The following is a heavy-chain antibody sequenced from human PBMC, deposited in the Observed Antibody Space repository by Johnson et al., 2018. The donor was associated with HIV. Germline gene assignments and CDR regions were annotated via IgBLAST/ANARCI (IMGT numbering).Heavy chain of an antibody. D-gene: IGHD1-26*01. CDR1: GFTFSNYD. V-gene: IGHV3-30*02. CDR2: IRYDGSNK. CDR3: ARDAPDSGSYHAFDI. J-gene: IGHJ3*02. Sequence: VQLVESGGDWVQRGGSLRLSCAASGFTFSNYDIHWVRQATGKGLEWVAFIRYDGSNKYYADSVKGRFTISRDNSKNTLYLQMNSLRAEDTAVYYCARDAPDSGSYHAFDIWGQGTMVTVSS.